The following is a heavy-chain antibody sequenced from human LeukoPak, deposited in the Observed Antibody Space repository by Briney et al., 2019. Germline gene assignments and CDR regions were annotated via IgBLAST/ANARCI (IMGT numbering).Heavy chain of an antibody. CDR2: IWYDGSNK. CDR1: GFTFSSYG. J-gene: IGHJ4*02. V-gene: IGHV3-33*01. CDR3: AREGVRQDIVVVPAALDY. D-gene: IGHD2-2*01. Sequence: PGRSLRLSCAASGFTFSSYGMHWVRQAPGKGLEWVAVIWYDGSNKYYADSVKGRFTISRDNSKNTLYLQMNSLRAEDTAVYYCAREGVRQDIVVVPAALDYWGQGTLVTASS.